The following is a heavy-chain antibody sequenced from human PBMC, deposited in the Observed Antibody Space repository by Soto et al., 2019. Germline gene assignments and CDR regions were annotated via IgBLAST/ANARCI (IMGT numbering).Heavy chain of an antibody. CDR2: INAGNGNT. D-gene: IGHD3-10*01. Sequence: QVQLVQSGAEVKKPGASVKVSCKASGYTFTSYAMHWVRQAPGQRLEWMGWINAGNGNTKYSQKFQGRVTITRDTSASTAYMELSSLRSEDTAVYYCARDSVTMVRGGYYGMDVWGHGTTVTVSS. V-gene: IGHV1-3*01. J-gene: IGHJ6*02. CDR1: GYTFTSYA. CDR3: ARDSVTMVRGGYYGMDV.